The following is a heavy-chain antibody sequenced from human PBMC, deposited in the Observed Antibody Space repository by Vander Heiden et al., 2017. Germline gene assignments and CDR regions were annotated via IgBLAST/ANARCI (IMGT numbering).Heavy chain of an antibody. CDR3: ARWSSAINAFDI. J-gene: IGHJ3*02. Sequence: EMQLVESGGGLIQPGGSLRLSCAASGFTVSATFMAWVRQAPGKGLEWVSVLYREGHTFYADSVRGRFTISRDTSKNTLHLEINSLRGEDTAMYYCARWSSAINAFDIWGPGARVTVSS. CDR2: LYREGHT. CDR1: GFTVSATF. V-gene: IGHV3-53*01. D-gene: IGHD5-12*01.